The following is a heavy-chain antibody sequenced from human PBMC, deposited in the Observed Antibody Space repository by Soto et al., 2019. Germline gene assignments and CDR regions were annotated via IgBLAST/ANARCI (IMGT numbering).Heavy chain of an antibody. CDR3: AKAVGQYLYFFNN. V-gene: IGHV3-23*01. D-gene: IGHD3-9*01. J-gene: IGHJ4*02. CDR2: IDTSGHNT. Sequence: EVQVLESGGGLIQPGGSLRLSCAFSGLTFSRYAASWVLQAPGKGLEWVSGIDTSGHNTYYADFVMGRFTISRDNSNNTLFLHMNNLRAEDTAVYYCAKAVGQYLYFFNNWGQGILVTVSS. CDR1: GLTFSRYA.